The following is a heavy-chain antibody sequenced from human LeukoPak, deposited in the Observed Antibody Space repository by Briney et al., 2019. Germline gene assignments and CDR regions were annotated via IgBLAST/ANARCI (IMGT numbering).Heavy chain of an antibody. CDR2: ITSSSSKTI. J-gene: IGHJ6*03. CDR3: ARGQKSVGRVLAGTTTYNYYYYMDV. V-gene: IGHV3-48*01. CDR1: GFRFSIYS. Sequence: GGSLSLFCGASGFRFSIYSMNWVRQAPGGGLEWVSYITSSSSKTIYYADSVKGRFTISRDNAKNSLSLQMNSLRAEDTAVYYCARGQKSVGRVLAGTTTYNYYYYMDVWGKGTTVTVSS. D-gene: IGHD6-19*01.